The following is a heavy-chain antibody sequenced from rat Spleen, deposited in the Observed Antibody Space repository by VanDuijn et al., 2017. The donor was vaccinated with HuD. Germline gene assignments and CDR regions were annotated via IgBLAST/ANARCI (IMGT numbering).Heavy chain of an antibody. V-gene: IGHV6-13*01. CDR3: TRGTYFRH. Sequence: EVQLVETGGGLVQPGKSLKLTCATSGFTFSTAWIHWFRQSPDKRLAWIARIRDKSSNYATDYVESVKGRFTISRDIAKSTLYLQMNNLRSEDTATYFCTRGTYFRHWGQGVMVTVSS. CDR1: GFTFSTAW. J-gene: IGHJ2*01. CDR2: IRDKSSNYAT. D-gene: IGHD4-6*01.